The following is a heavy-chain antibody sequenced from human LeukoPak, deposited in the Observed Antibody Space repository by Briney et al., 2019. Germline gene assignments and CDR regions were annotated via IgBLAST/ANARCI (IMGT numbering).Heavy chain of an antibody. CDR3: ARGGCSSTSCLYYYYYMDV. D-gene: IGHD2-2*01. CDR1: GYTFTSYD. Sequence: GASVKVSCKASGYTFTSYDINWVRQAPGQGLEWMGWMNPNSGNTGYAQKFQGRVTMTRNTSISTAYMELSSLRSEDTAVYYCARGGCSSTSCLYYYYYMDVWGKGTTVTVSS. J-gene: IGHJ6*03. CDR2: MNPNSGNT. V-gene: IGHV1-8*01.